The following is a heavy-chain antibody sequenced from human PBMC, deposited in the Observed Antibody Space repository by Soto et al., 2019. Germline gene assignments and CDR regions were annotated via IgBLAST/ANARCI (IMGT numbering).Heavy chain of an antibody. CDR3: ASYEDSSFGY. CDR2: ISSSSSYR. CDR1: GFTFSSYS. V-gene: IGHV3-21*01. J-gene: IGHJ4*02. Sequence: GGSLRLSCAASGFTFSSYSMNWVRQAPGKGLEWVSSISSSSSYRYYADSVKGRFTISRDNAKNSLYLQMNSLRSEDTAVYYCASYEDSSFGYWGQGTLVTVSS. D-gene: IGHD3-16*01.